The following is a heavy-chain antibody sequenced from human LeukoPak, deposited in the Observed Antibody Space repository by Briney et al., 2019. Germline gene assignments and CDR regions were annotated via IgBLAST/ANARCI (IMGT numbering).Heavy chain of an antibody. CDR2: FDPEDGET. CDR1: GYTLTELS. CDR3: ATRGSSYYYYMDV. D-gene: IGHD3-10*01. V-gene: IGHV1-24*01. J-gene: IGHJ6*03. Sequence: ASVKVSCKVSGYTLTELSMHWVRQAPGKGLEWMGGFDPEDGETIYAQKFQDRVTMTEDTSTDTAYMELSSLRSEDTAVYYCATRGSSYYYYMDVWGKGTTVTVSS.